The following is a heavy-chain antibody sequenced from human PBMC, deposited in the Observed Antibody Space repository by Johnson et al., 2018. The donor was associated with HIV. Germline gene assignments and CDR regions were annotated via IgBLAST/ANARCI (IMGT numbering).Heavy chain of an antibody. CDR1: GFTFSSYA. J-gene: IGHJ3*02. V-gene: IGHV3-30*04. D-gene: IGHD1-7*01. Sequence: QVQLVESGGGVVQPGRSLRLSCAASGFTFSSYAMHWVRQAPGKGLEWVAVISYDGSNKYYADSVKGRFTISRDNSKNSLYLQMNSLRTEDTALYYCAKETKSKAFDIWGQGTMVTVSS. CDR2: ISYDGSNK. CDR3: AKETKSKAFDI.